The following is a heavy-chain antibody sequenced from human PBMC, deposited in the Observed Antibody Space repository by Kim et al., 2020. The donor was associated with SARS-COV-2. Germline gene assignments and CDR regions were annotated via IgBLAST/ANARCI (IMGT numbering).Heavy chain of an antibody. D-gene: IGHD3-22*01. CDR2: IYTSGST. J-gene: IGHJ3*01. CDR1: GGSISSYY. Sequence: SETLSLTCTVSGGSISSYYWSWIRQPAGKGLEWIGRIYTSGSTNYNPSLKSRVTMSVDTSKNQFSLKLSSVTAADTAVYYCARDSSPYYYDSSGYWLHAFDFRGQGTLVTVSS. V-gene: IGHV4-4*07. CDR3: ARDSSPYYYDSSGYWLHAFDF.